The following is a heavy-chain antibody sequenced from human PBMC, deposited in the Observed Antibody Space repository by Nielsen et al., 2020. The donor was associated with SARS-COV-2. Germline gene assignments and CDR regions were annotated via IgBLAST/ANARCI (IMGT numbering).Heavy chain of an antibody. CDR1: GFTFSSYW. CDR3: ARDISPYSGIDY. CDR2: IKQDGSEK. V-gene: IGHV3-7*03. J-gene: IGHJ4*02. Sequence: GSLKISCAASGFTFSSYWMSWVRQAPGKGLEWVANIKQDGSEKYYVDSVKGRFTISRDNAKNSLYLQMNSLRAEDTAVYYCARDISPYSGIDYWGQGTLVTVSS. D-gene: IGHD2-15*01.